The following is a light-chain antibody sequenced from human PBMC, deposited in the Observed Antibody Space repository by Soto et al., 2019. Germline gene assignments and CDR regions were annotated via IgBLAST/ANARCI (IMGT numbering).Light chain of an antibody. J-gene: IGLJ3*02. CDR3: AAWDDSLSVWV. Sequence: QSVLTQPPSASGTPGQRVTFSCSGSSSNIGSNYVYWYQHLPGTAPKLLIYSNNQRPSGVPDRFSGSKSGTSASLAISGLRSEDEADYYCAAWDDSLSVWVFGGGTKVTVL. CDR1: SSNIGSNY. V-gene: IGLV1-47*02. CDR2: SNN.